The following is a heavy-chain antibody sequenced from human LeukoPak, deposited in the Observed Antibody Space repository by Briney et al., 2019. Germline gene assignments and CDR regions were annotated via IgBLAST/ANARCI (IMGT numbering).Heavy chain of an antibody. CDR2: ISYDGSNK. Sequence: GGSLRVSCAASGFTFSSYGMHWVRQAPGKGLEWVAVISYDGSNKYYADSVKGRFTISRDNSKNTLYLQMNSLRAEDTAVYYCARIAAAGYFDYWGQGTLVTVSS. CDR1: GFTFSSYG. V-gene: IGHV3-30*03. CDR3: ARIAAAGYFDY. J-gene: IGHJ4*02. D-gene: IGHD6-13*01.